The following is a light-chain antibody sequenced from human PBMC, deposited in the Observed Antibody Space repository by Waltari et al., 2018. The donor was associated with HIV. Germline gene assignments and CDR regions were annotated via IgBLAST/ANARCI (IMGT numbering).Light chain of an antibody. J-gene: IGLJ3*02. CDR2: RNG. CDR3: AAGDDILSGLV. CDR1: NSNIGTNY. V-gene: IGLV1-47*01. Sequence: QSVLTQPPSASGTPGQRVTISCSGSNSNIGTNYVYWYQQLPGTTPKLLIYRNGQRPAGVPDRFSGGKSGASASLPISGLRSEDEAAYYCAAGDDILSGLVFGGGTKLTVL.